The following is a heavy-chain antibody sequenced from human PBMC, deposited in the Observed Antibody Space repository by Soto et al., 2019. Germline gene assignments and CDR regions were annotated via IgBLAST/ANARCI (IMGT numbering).Heavy chain of an antibody. Sequence: SQTLSLTGSISGDSVSSNSAAWNWIRQSPSGGLEWLGRTYYRAKWYNDYAVSVKSRITINPDTSKNQFSLQLNSVTPEDTDVYYCARARSLRAAPYYDFWSRRYYLDYWGQGTLVTVSS. CDR1: GDSVSSNSAA. CDR2: TYYRAKWYN. V-gene: IGHV6-1*01. J-gene: IGHJ4*02. D-gene: IGHD3-3*01. CDR3: ARARSLRAAPYYDFWSRRYYLDY.